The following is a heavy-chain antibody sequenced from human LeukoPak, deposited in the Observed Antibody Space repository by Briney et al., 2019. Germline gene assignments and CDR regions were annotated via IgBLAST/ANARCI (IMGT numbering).Heavy chain of an antibody. V-gene: IGHV3-30-3*01. Sequence: GGSLRLSCALSGYTFSSYAMLGVRRAPGRGVEGVADISYGGSNNSYADSVKGPFTISRDNSKNTLYRQMNSLRAEDTAVYYCARDMGYCSGGSCSYYGMDVWGQGTTVTVSS. CDR2: ISYGGSNN. D-gene: IGHD2-15*01. CDR1: GYTFSSYA. CDR3: ARDMGYCSGGSCSYYGMDV. J-gene: IGHJ6*02.